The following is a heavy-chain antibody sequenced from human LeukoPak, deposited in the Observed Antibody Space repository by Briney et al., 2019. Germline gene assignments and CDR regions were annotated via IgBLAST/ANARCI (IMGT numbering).Heavy chain of an antibody. Sequence: SETLSLTCTVSGGSISSYYWSWIRQPAGKGLEWIGRIYTSGSTNYNPSLKSRVTISVDTSKNQFSLKLSSVTAADTAVYYCARGPVVLYGSGNTDAFDIWGQGTMVTVSS. D-gene: IGHD3-10*01. CDR3: ARGPVVLYGSGNTDAFDI. J-gene: IGHJ3*02. CDR2: IYTSGST. V-gene: IGHV4-4*07. CDR1: GGSISSYY.